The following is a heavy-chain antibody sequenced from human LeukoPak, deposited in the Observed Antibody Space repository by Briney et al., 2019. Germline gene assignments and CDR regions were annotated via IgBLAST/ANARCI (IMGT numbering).Heavy chain of an antibody. CDR3: ARDGLDGPGFNDY. CDR1: GYSISSGYY. D-gene: IGHD3/OR15-3a*01. V-gene: IGHV4-38-2*02. Sequence: SETLSLTCTVSGYSISSGYYWGWIRQPPGKGLEWIGSIYHSGSTYYNPSLKSRVTISVDTSKNQFSLKLSSVTAADTAVYYCARDGLDGPGFNDYWGQGTLVTVSS. J-gene: IGHJ4*02. CDR2: IYHSGST.